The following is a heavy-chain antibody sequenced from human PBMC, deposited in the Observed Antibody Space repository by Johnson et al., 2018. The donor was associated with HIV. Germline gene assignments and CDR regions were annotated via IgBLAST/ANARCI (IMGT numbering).Heavy chain of an antibody. CDR2: ISYDGSNK. CDR3: ARGGKRVMAAFDI. Sequence: QEKLVESGGGVVQPGRSLRLSCAASGFTFSSYAMHWVRQAPGQGLEWVAVISYDGSNKYYADSVKGRFTISRDNSKNTLYLQMNSLRAEDTAVYYCARGGKRVMAAFDIWGQGTMVTVSS. D-gene: IGHD3-16*01. V-gene: IGHV3-30-3*01. J-gene: IGHJ3*02. CDR1: GFTFSSYA.